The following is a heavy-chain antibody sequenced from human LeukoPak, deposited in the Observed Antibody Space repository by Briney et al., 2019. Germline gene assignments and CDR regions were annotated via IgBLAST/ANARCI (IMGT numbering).Heavy chain of an antibody. CDR2: IRHDGSEQ. V-gene: IGHV3-7*05. CDR3: VRNVN. J-gene: IGHJ4*02. Sequence: GGSLRLSCGASGFTFSGPWMSWVRQVPGKGLEWVANIRHDGSEQYYADSVRGRFTISRDKAKNSLYLQIDSLRAEDTAVYYCVRNVNWGRGTLVTVSS. CDR1: GFTFSGPW.